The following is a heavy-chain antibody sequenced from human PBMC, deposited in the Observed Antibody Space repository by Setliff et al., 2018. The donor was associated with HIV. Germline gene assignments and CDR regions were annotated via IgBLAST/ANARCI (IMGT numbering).Heavy chain of an antibody. CDR1: GHTFSSYD. CDR3: AKCSEMLGTPATSSGYYCGWFDP. Sequence: ASVKVSCKASGHTFSSYDNNWVRQATGQGLEWMGWMNPNSGNTGYAQKFQGRVTMTTDKSTNTAYMDLRSLRSDDTAVYYCAKCSEMLGTPATSSGYYCGWFDPWGQGTLVTVSS. V-gene: IGHV1-8*02. CDR2: MNPNSGNT. D-gene: IGHD3-22*01. J-gene: IGHJ5*02.